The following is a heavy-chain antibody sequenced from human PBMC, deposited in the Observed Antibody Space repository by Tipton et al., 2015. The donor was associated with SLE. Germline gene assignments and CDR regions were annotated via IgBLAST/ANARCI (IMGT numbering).Heavy chain of an antibody. D-gene: IGHD5-12*01. CDR2: IYPGDSDT. J-gene: IGHJ3*02. V-gene: IGHV5-51*03. Sequence: QLVQSGAEVKKPGESLKISCKGSGYSFTSHWIGWVRQMAGKGLEWMGIIYPGDSDTRYNPSFQGQVTFSVDKSISTAYLQWSSLKASDTAMYYCARPIVATTQPAAFDTWGQGTMVTVSS. CDR1: GYSFTSHW. CDR3: ARPIVATTQPAAFDT.